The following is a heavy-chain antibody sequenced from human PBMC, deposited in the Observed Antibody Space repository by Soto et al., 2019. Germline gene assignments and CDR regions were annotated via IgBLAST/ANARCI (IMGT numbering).Heavy chain of an antibody. Sequence: QVQLVQSGAEVKKPGSSVKVSCKASGGTFSSYATSWVRQAPGQGLEWMGGIIPIFGTANYAQKFQGRVTITADESTSTAYMELSSLRSEDTAVYYCAREEGWFGELPSYYYYGMDVWGQGTTVTVSS. CDR3: AREEGWFGELPSYYYYGMDV. CDR1: GGTFSSYA. D-gene: IGHD3-10*01. J-gene: IGHJ6*02. CDR2: IIPIFGTA. V-gene: IGHV1-69*12.